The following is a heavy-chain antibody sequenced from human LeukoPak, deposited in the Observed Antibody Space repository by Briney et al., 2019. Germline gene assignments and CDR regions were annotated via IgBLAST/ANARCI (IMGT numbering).Heavy chain of an antibody. CDR2: IYYSGST. CDR1: GGSISSYY. V-gene: IGHV4-39*07. D-gene: IGHD6-6*01. CDR3: ARVKRRIAASDY. J-gene: IGHJ4*02. Sequence: KSSETLSLTCTVSGGSISSYYWGWIRQPPGKGLEWIGSIYYSGSTYYNPSLKSRVTISVDTSKNQFSLKLSSVTAADTAVYYCARVKRRIAASDYWGQGTLVTVSS.